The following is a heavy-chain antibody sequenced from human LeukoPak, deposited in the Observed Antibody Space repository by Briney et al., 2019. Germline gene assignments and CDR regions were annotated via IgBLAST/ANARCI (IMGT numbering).Heavy chain of an antibody. CDR3: ARSLGYCSGGSCYPFDC. CDR2: IKQDGSEI. D-gene: IGHD2-15*01. J-gene: IGHJ4*02. CDR1: GFSFSSFW. Sequence: TGGSLRLSCAASGFSFSSFWMTWVRQTPGRGLEWVANIKQDGSEIYYVDSLKDRFIISRDNAKNSLYLQMNSLRAEDTAVYYCARSLGYCSGGSCYPFDCWGQGALVTVSS. V-gene: IGHV3-7*04.